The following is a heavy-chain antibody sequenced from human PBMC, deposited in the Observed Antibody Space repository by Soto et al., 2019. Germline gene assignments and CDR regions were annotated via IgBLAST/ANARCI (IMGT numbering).Heavy chain of an antibody. V-gene: IGHV4-61*01. D-gene: IGHD6-19*01. CDR1: GGSVSSGSYY. J-gene: IGHJ6*02. CDR3: ARQSSSGGKSYYYGMDV. Sequence: SETLSLTCTVSGGSVSSGSYYWSWIRQPPGKGLEWIGYVYYSGSTTYNPSLKSRVTISVDTSKNQFSLRLSSVTAADTAMYYCARQSSSGGKSYYYGMDVWGQGTTVTVSS. CDR2: VYYSGST.